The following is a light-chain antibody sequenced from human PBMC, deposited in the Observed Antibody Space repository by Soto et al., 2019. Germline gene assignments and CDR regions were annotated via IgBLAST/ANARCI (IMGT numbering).Light chain of an antibody. CDR2: DAS. V-gene: IGKV3-15*01. CDR3: QQYDIWPPYT. Sequence: EVVMTQAPASLPASPGDRVTISCRASQNIRSSLAWYQQRPGQAPRLLIYDASTRATGIPPRFSGGGSGTEFTVTISSLQSEDFAIYYCQQYDIWPPYTFGQGTKVDIK. CDR1: QNIRSS. J-gene: IGKJ2*01.